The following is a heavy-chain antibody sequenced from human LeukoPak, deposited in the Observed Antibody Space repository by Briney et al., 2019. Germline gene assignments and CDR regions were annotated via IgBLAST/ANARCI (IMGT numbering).Heavy chain of an antibody. V-gene: IGHV1-8*01. CDR3: ARRRFGDMDF. Sequence: ASVKVSCKASGYTFTSYDINWVRQAPGQGLEWMGWMNPNTDNTNYAQRFQGRFTMTRNTSISTAYMELSSLRSEDTAVYYCARRRFGDMDFWGQGTLVTVPS. CDR2: MNPNTDNT. CDR1: GYTFTSYD. D-gene: IGHD3-10*01. J-gene: IGHJ4*02.